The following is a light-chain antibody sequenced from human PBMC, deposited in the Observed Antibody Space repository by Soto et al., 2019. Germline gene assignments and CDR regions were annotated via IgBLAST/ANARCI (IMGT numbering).Light chain of an antibody. J-gene: IGLJ3*02. CDR1: SSNIGAGYD. CDR3: QSHDSSLSSWV. V-gene: IGLV1-40*01. CDR2: GNT. Sequence: QSVLTQPPSMSGAPGQRVTISCTGSSSNIGAGYDVHWYQLLPGTAPKLLIYGNTNRPAGVPDRFSGSKSGTSASLAITGLRAEDEADYCCQSHDSSLSSWVFGGGTKLTVL.